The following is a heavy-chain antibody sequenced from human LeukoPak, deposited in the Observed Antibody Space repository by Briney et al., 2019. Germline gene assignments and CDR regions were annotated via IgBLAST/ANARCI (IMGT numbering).Heavy chain of an antibody. J-gene: IGHJ5*02. V-gene: IGHV3-30*18. CDR3: AKDKRGGYDIAWFDP. CDR2: RSYDGSQY. Sequence: TGGSLRLSCAASGFTFSSYAMLWVRQAPGKGGVGVAVRSYDGSQYYYAACVRGRFTISRDNSKNTLYLQMNSLRAEDTAVYYCAKDKRGGYDIAWFDPWGQGTLVTVSS. CDR1: GFTFSSYA. D-gene: IGHD5-12*01.